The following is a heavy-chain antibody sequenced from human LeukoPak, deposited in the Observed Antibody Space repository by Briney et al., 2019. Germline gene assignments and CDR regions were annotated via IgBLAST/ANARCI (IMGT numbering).Heavy chain of an antibody. CDR1: GFTFSSYS. D-gene: IGHD6-19*01. Sequence: QPGGSLRLSCAASGFTFSSYSMNWVRQAPGKGLEWVSYISSSSSTIYYADSVKGRFTISRDNAKNSLYLQMNSLRDEDTAVYYCARDPIAVAGTLQWSGMDVWAKGPWSPSP. CDR2: ISSSSSTI. CDR3: ARDPIAVAGTLQWSGMDV. J-gene: IGHJ6*02. V-gene: IGHV3-48*02.